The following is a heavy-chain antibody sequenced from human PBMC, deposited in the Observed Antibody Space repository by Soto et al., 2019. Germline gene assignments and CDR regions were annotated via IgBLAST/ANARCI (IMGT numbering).Heavy chain of an antibody. J-gene: IGHJ4*02. CDR2: INPSGGST. D-gene: IGHD2-15*01. Sequence: APVKVSCKASGYTFTSYYMHWVRQAPGQGLEWMGIINPSGGSTSYAQKFQGRVTMTRDTSTSTVYMELSSLRSEDTAVYYYARERRYCSGGSCYSAYFDYWGQGTLVTVSS. V-gene: IGHV1-46*03. CDR1: GYTFTSYY. CDR3: ARERRYCSGGSCYSAYFDY.